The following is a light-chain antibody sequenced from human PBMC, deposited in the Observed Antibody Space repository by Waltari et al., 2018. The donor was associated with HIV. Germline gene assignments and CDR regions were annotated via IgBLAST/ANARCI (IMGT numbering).Light chain of an antibody. V-gene: IGLV1-40*01. CDR2: GNN. CDR1: SPNLRAGYD. CDR3: QSFDSRLSLWV. J-gene: IGLJ3*02. Sequence: QSVLTQPPSVSGAPGQRVTLSCPGSSPNLRAGYDVHWYQQLPGTAPTLHIYGNNKRPAGVPDRFSGSKSGTAASLAITGLQAEDEADYYCQSFDSRLSLWVFGGGTKLTVL.